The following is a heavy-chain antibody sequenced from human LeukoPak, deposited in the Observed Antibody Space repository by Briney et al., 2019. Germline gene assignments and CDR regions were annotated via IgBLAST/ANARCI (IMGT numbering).Heavy chain of an antibody. CDR2: ISYDGSNK. Sequence: PGGSLRLSCAASGFTFSSYGMHWVRQAPGKGLEWVAVISYDGSNKYYADSVKGRFTISRDNSKNTLYLQMNSLRAEDTAVYYCAREAIIAAQAVYYYYYMDVWGKGTTVTVSS. CDR3: AREAIIAAQAVYYYYYMDV. D-gene: IGHD6-6*01. V-gene: IGHV3-30*03. J-gene: IGHJ6*03. CDR1: GFTFSSYG.